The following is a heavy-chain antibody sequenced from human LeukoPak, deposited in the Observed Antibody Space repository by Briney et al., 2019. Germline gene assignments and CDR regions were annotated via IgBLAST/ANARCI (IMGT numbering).Heavy chain of an antibody. D-gene: IGHD6-19*01. CDR3: ARVGNEYSSGWLNYYCMDV. Sequence: GASVTVSFTSSVYTFTNYDIDWVRQASGQGLEWMGWMNPNSGNTGYAQKFQSRVTMARNTSISTAYMELSSLRSEDTAVYYCARVGNEYSSGWLNYYCMDVWGKGTTVTVSS. CDR1: VYTFTNYD. J-gene: IGHJ6*03. V-gene: IGHV1-8*01. CDR2: MNPNSGNT.